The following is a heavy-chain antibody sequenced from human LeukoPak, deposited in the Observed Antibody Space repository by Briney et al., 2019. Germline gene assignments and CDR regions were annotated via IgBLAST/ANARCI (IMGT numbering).Heavy chain of an antibody. J-gene: IGHJ4*02. CDR2: IYYSGST. Sequence: SETPSLTCIVSGGSISSSSYYWGWIRQPPGKGMEWIGSIYYSGSTYYNPSLKSRVTISVDTSKNQFSLKLSSVTAADTAVYYCGSYWTGPDYWGQGTLVTVSS. CDR1: GGSISSSSYY. V-gene: IGHV4-39*01. CDR3: GSYWTGPDY. D-gene: IGHD1-1*01.